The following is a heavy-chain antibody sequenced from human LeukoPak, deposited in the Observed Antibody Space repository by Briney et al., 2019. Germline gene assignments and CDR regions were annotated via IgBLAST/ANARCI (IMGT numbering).Heavy chain of an antibody. V-gene: IGHV3-21*01. D-gene: IGHD2-2*01. CDR3: ASDIVVVPAARGDDAFDI. J-gene: IGHJ3*02. CDR2: ISSSSSYI. CDR1: GFTFSSYS. Sequence: GGSLRLSCAASGFTFSSYSMNWVRQAPGKGLEWVSSISSSSSYIYYADSVKGRFTISRDNAKNSLYLQMNSLRAEDTAVYYCASDIVVVPAARGDDAFDIWGQGTMVTVSS.